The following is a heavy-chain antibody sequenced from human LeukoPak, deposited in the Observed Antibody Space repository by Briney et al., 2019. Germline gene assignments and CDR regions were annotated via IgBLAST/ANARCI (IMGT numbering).Heavy chain of an antibody. Sequence: PGGSLRLSCAASGFTFSSSWMFWVRQAPGKGLEWVANIIKDGSEKYYADSVKGRFTISRDNAKNSLYLQMNSLRAEDTAVYYCARDRVGRDGYNYYFDYWGQGTLVTVSS. CDR1: GFTFSSSW. D-gene: IGHD5-24*01. CDR3: ARDRVGRDGYNYYFDY. CDR2: IIKDGSEK. V-gene: IGHV3-7*01. J-gene: IGHJ4*02.